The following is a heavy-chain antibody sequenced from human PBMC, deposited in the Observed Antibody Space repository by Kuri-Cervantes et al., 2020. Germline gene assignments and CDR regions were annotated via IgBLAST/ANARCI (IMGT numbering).Heavy chain of an antibody. CDR3: ARDQSDADRFDP. D-gene: IGHD5-24*01. V-gene: IGHV1-18*01. CDR1: GYTFTSYG. Sequence: ASVKVSCKASGYTFTSYGISWVRQAPGQGLEWMGWISAYNGDTNYAQKLQGRVTMTTDTSTSTAYMELSRLRSEDTATYYCARDQSDADRFDPWGQGTLVTVSS. CDR2: ISAYNGDT. J-gene: IGHJ5*02.